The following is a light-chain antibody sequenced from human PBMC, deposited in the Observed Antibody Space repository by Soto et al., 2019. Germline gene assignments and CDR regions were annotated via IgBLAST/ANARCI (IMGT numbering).Light chain of an antibody. Sequence: SSPTPPSPLSGSPWQSVTLSRPGNRNYVGGFNYVSWYQQHPGKAPKLLIYDVSERPSGVPDRFSGSKSGNTASLTVSGLQAEDEADYYCSSYAGSNNYVFGTGTKVTVL. CDR3: SSYAGSNNYV. CDR1: RNYVGGFNY. CDR2: DVS. J-gene: IGLJ1*01. V-gene: IGLV2-8*01.